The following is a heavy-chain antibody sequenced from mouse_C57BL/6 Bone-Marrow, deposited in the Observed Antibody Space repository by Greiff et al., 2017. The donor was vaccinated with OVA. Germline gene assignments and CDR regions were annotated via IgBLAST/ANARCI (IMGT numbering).Heavy chain of an antibody. CDR1: GYAFSSSW. J-gene: IGHJ3*01. CDR2: IYPGDGDT. D-gene: IGHD2-4*01. Sequence: VKLQESGPELVKPGASVKISCKASGYAFSSSWMNWVKQRPGKGLEWIGRIYPGDGDTNYNGKFKGKATLTADKSSSTAYMQLSSLTSEDSAVYYCAREGYDYGRFAYWGQGTLVTVSA. CDR3: AREGYDYGRFAY. V-gene: IGHV1-82*01.